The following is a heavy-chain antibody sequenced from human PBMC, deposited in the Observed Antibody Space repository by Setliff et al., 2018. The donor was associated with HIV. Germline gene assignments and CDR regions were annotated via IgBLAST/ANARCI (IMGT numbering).Heavy chain of an antibody. CDR3: AKGSMSVVLGWFDP. J-gene: IGHJ5*02. Sequence: SETLSLTCAVYVESFSGFYWSWIRQPPGKGLEWIGEINHSGSTNYNPSLKSRVTISVDTSKNTLYLQMDSLRVEDTAVYYCAKGSMSVVLGWFDPWGQGTLVTVS. CDR1: VESFSGFY. D-gene: IGHD2-2*01. V-gene: IGHV4-34*01. CDR2: INHSGST.